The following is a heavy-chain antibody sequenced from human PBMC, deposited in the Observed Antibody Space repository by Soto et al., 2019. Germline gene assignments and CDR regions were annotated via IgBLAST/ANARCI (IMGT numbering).Heavy chain of an antibody. V-gene: IGHV3-21*01. Sequence: GGALRLSCADSGFTFSSYSMNWVRQSPGKGLEWVSSISSSSSYIYYADSVKGRFTISRDNAKNSLYLQMNSLRAEDTAVYYCARDHIVVVPAAIPEDDYYYYGMDVWGQGTTVTVSS. J-gene: IGHJ6*02. CDR2: ISSSSSYI. CDR1: GFTFSSYS. CDR3: ARDHIVVVPAAIPEDDYYYYGMDV. D-gene: IGHD2-2*02.